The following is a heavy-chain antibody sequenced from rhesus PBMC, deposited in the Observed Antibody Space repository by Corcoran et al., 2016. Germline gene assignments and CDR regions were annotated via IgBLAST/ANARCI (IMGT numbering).Heavy chain of an antibody. D-gene: IGHD3-34*01. J-gene: IGHJ5-1*01. CDR2: IYSSSGNP. CDR1: GGSISGGYG. CDR3: AYYNWGDYNNRFDV. V-gene: IGHV4S7*01. Sequence: QVQLQESGPGLLKPSETLSLTCAVSGGSISGGYGRGRSRPPPGEGLEWIGKIYSSSGNPYYNPSLKSRVTISTGPSKNQFSLKLSSVTAADTAVYYCAYYNWGDYNNRFDVWGPGVLVTVSS.